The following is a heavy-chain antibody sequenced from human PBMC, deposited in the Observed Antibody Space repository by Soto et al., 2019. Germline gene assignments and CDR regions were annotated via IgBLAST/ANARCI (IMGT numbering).Heavy chain of an antibody. J-gene: IGHJ6*02. D-gene: IGHD6-13*01. CDR2: INPSGGST. V-gene: IGHV1-46*03. CDR3: ARVLQQVVQYYYYYGMDV. CDR1: GYTFTRYG. Sequence: ASVKVSCKASGYTFTRYGIGWARQAPGQGLEWMGIINPSGGSTSYAQKFHGRVTMTRDTSTSTVYMELSSLRSEDTAVYYCARVLQQVVQYYYYYGMDVWGQGTTVTVSS.